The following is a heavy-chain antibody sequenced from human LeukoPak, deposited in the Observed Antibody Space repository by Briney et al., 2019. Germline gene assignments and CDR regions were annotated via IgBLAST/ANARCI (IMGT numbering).Heavy chain of an antibody. D-gene: IGHD6-19*01. Sequence: PGGSLRLSCAASGFTFSSYAMHWVRQAPGKGLEWVAVISYDANDKYYADSVKGRFTISRDNSKNTLYLQMSSLRAEDTAVYYCARDRGQWLVYFDYWGQGTLVTVSS. V-gene: IGHV3-30-3*01. CDR1: GFTFSSYA. J-gene: IGHJ4*02. CDR2: ISYDANDK. CDR3: ARDRGQWLVYFDY.